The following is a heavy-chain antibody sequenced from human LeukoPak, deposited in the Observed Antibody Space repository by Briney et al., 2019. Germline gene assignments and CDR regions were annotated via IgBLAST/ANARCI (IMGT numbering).Heavy chain of an antibody. V-gene: IGHV1-46*01. J-gene: IGHJ4*02. CDR1: GYTFTSYY. D-gene: IGHD3-16*02. CDR3: ARDFSIGGDY. CDR2: INPSGGST. Sequence: ASVKVSCKASGYTFTSYYMHWVRQAPGRGLEWMGIINPSGGSTSYAQKFQGRVTMTRDTSTSTVYMELSSLRFEDTAVYYCARDFSIGGDYWGQGTLVTVSS.